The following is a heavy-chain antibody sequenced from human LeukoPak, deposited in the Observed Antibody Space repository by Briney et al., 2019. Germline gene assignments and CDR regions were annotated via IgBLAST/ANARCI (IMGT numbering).Heavy chain of an antibody. V-gene: IGHV3-30*04. Sequence: GGSLRLSCAASGFTFSSYAMHWVRQAPGKGLEWVAVISYDGSNKYYADSVKGRYTISRDNSKNTLYLQMNSLRAEDTAVYYCARGLALFGDGRGVGYYFDYWGQGTLVTVSS. CDR1: GFTFSSYA. D-gene: IGHD3-3*01. CDR3: ARGLALFGDGRGVGYYFDY. CDR2: ISYDGSNK. J-gene: IGHJ4*02.